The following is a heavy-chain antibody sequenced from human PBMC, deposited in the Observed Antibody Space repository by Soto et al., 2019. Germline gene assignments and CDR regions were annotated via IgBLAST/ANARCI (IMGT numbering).Heavy chain of an antibody. V-gene: IGHV1-2*02. CDR2: INPDSGGT. J-gene: IGHJ2*01. D-gene: IGHD2-2*01. CDR3: AIRTGQLAIISEFDGDWFFEV. Sequence: QEQLVQSGAEVKKPGASLKVSCKASGYTFTDYYIHWVRQAPGQGLEWVGWINPDSGGTNLAQRFQGSVTMTSDTSNNTANMELSSLRSDDTAVYYCAIRTGQLAIISEFDGDWFFEVWGRGTLVTVSS. CDR1: GYTFTDYY.